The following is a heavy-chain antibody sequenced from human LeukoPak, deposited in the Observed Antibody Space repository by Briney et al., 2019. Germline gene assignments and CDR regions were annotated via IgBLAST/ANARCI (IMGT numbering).Heavy chain of an antibody. CDR1: GFTFSSYS. Sequence: GGSLRLSCAASGFTFSSYSMNWVRPAPGKGPEWVSSISSAISYLYYEYSVKGRFTISRDNAQNSLYLQMDSLRAEDTAVYYCARDPLNRAFDIWGQGTMVTVSS. D-gene: IGHD1-14*01. CDR3: ARDPLNRAFDI. CDR2: ISSAISYL. J-gene: IGHJ3*02. V-gene: IGHV3-21*01.